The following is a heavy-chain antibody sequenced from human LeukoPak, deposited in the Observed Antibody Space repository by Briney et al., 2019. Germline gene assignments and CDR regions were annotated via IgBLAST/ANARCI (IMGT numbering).Heavy chain of an antibody. CDR3: ARAEYYYDSSGYYSNYYYYGMDV. Sequence: ASVKVSCKASGYTFTSYYMHCVRQAPGQGLEWMGIINPSGGSTSYAQKFQGRVTMTRDTSTSTVYMELSSLRSEDTAVYYCARAEYYYDSSGYYSNYYYYGMDVWGQGTTVTVSS. J-gene: IGHJ6*02. CDR2: INPSGGST. V-gene: IGHV1-46*01. CDR1: GYTFTSYY. D-gene: IGHD3-22*01.